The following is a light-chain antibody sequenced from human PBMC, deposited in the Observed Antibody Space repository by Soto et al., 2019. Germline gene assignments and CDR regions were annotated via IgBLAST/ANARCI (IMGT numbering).Light chain of an antibody. CDR1: QSISTW. CDR3: QQYNTYPLS. V-gene: IGKV1-5*03. Sequence: DIPMTQSPSILSASVGDRVTITCRASQSISTWLAWYQQKPGKAPKLLIYKASNLEGGVPSRFSGSGSGTEFTITINSLQPDDFATYYCQQYNTYPLSFGGGTTVEIK. J-gene: IGKJ4*01. CDR2: KAS.